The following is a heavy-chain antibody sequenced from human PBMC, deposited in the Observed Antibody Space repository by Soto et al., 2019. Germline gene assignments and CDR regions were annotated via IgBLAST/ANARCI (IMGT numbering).Heavy chain of an antibody. CDR3: ARKEGLRYFDWLSGWFDP. CDR2: IYYSGST. CDR1: GGSISSSSYY. D-gene: IGHD3-9*01. J-gene: IGHJ5*02. V-gene: IGHV4-39*01. Sequence: SETLSLTCTVSGGSISSSSYYWGWIRQPPGKGLEWIGSIYYSGSTYYNPSLKSRVTISVDTSKIQFSLKLSSVTAADTAVYYCARKEGLRYFDWLSGWFDPWGQGTLVTVS.